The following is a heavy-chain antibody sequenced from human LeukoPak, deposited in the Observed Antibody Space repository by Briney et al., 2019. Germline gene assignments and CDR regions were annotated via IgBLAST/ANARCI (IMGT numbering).Heavy chain of an antibody. D-gene: IGHD3-3*01. CDR2: ISGSGGST. V-gene: IGHV3-23*01. J-gene: IGHJ4*02. CDR3: AKVPPLAYYDFWSGYFCYFDY. CDR1: GFTFSSYA. Sequence: PGGSLRLSCAASGFTFSSYAMSWVRQAPGKGLEWVSAISGSGGSTYYADSVKGRFTISRDNSKNTLYLQMNSLRAEDTAVYYCAKVPPLAYYDFWSGYFCYFDYWGQGTLVTVSS.